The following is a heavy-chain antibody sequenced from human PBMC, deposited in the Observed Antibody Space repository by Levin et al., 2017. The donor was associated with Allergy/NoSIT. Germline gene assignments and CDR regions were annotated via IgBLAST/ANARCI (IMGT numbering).Heavy chain of an antibody. CDR1: GFNFRSFW. CDR3: ARIPDSSSWYFDL. J-gene: IGHJ4*02. Sequence: GGSLRLSCAASGFNFRSFWMGWVRQAPGKGLEWVANIKQDGSEEYYVDSVRGRFTISRDNFKNSLYLQMNSLRADDPALYFCARIPDSSSWYFDLWGQGTLVTVSS. D-gene: IGHD6-13*01. CDR2: IKQDGSEE. V-gene: IGHV3-7*05.